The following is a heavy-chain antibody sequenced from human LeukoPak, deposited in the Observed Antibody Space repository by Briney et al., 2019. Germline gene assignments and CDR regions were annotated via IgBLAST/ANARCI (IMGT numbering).Heavy chain of an antibody. CDR3: ARDPPYDFWSGYYDSFDY. V-gene: IGHV3-74*01. J-gene: IGHJ4*02. CDR1: GFTFSSYW. Sequence: PGGSLRLSCAASGFTFSSYWMHWVRQAPGKGLVWVSRINSDGSSTSHADSVKGRFTISRGNAKNTLYLQMNSLRAEDTAVYYCARDPPYDFWSGYYDSFDYWGQGTLVTVSS. D-gene: IGHD3-3*01. CDR2: INSDGSST.